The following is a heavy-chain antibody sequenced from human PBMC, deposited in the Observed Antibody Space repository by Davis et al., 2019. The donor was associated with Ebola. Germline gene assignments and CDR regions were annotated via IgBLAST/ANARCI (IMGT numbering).Heavy chain of an antibody. CDR1: GYIFSNYD. Sequence: ASVKVSCKTSGYIFSNYDINWVRQARGQGLEWMGWMNAYSGNTGYVEKFKGRVTMTRNPSISTAYMDLSSLTIEDTAVYYCTRGYSPKCRGGDCVNDFWGQGTLVTVSS. CDR2: MNAYSGNT. V-gene: IGHV1-8*01. CDR3: TRGYSPKCRGGDCVNDF. D-gene: IGHD2-21*02. J-gene: IGHJ4*02.